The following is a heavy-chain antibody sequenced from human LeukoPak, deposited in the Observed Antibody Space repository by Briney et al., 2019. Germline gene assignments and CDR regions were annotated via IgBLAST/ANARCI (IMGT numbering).Heavy chain of an antibody. D-gene: IGHD1-26*01. J-gene: IGHJ4*02. Sequence: ASVKVSCKASGYTFTSYYMHWVRQAPGQGLEWMGIINPSGGSTSYAQKFQGRVTMTRDTSTSTVYMELSSLRSEDTAVYYCAKDITPYGMGATTFDYWGQGTLVTVSS. CDR1: GYTFTSYY. CDR2: INPSGGST. V-gene: IGHV1-46*01. CDR3: AKDITPYGMGATTFDY.